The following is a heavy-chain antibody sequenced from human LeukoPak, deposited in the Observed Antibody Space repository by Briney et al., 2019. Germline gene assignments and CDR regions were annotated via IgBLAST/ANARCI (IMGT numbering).Heavy chain of an antibody. J-gene: IGHJ6*03. CDR3: ASTFWSADFGRLRDSYYVDV. V-gene: IGHV4-34*01. D-gene: IGHD3-3*01. CDR2: ISHSGSA. Sequence: SETLSLTCAVSGASFSSYYWSWIRQTPGKGLEWIGEISHSGSANYNPSLKSRVIVSRDTSKNQFSLKLNSVTAADSAVYYCASTFWSADFGRLRDSYYVDVWGKGTTVTVSS. CDR1: GASFSSYY.